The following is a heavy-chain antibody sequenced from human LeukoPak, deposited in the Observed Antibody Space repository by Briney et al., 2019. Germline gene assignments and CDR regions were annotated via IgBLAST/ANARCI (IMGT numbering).Heavy chain of an antibody. D-gene: IGHD3-3*01. V-gene: IGHV5-51*01. Sequence: GESLKISCKGSGYSFTSYWIGWVRQMPGKGLEWMGIIYPGHSDTRYSPSFQGQVTISADKSISTAYLQWSSLKASDTAMYYCAKSNTYYDFWSGYYRPYFDYWGQGTLVTVSS. CDR2: IYPGHSDT. J-gene: IGHJ4*02. CDR1: GYSFTSYW. CDR3: AKSNTYYDFWSGYYRPYFDY.